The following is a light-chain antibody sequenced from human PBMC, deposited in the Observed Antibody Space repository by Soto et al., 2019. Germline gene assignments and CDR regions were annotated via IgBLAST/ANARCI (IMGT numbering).Light chain of an antibody. CDR3: QQYNNWPPYT. V-gene: IGKV3-15*01. Sequence: EIVMTQSPATLSVSPGERATLSCRASQSISSNLAWYQQKPGQAPRLLMYHASTRATGIPARFSGSGSGTEFTLTISSLQSEDFVVYYCQQYNNWPPYTFGQGTKLEIK. CDR1: QSISSN. J-gene: IGKJ2*01. CDR2: HAS.